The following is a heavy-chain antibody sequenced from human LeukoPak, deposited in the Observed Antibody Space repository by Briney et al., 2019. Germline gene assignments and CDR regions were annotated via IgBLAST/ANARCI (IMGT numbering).Heavy chain of an antibody. CDR1: GGSINNYY. V-gene: IGHV4-4*07. D-gene: IGHD3-9*01. CDR2: IYTRGST. CDR3: ARNILTGYYSSRVGYFDY. J-gene: IGHJ4*02. Sequence: SETLSLTCTVSGGSINNYYWSWIRQPAGKGLEWIGRIYTRGSTNYNPSLKSRVTMSVDTSKNQFSLKLSSVTAADTAVYYCARNILTGYYSSRVGYFDYWGQGTLVTVSS.